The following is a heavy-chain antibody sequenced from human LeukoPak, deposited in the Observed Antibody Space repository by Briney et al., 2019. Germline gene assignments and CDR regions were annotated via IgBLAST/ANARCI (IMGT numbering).Heavy chain of an antibody. D-gene: IGHD3-22*01. V-gene: IGHV1-3*01. CDR3: ASNPYYYDSSEGFGAFDI. J-gene: IGHJ3*02. Sequence: ASVKVSCKASGYTFTSYAMHWVRQAPGQRLEWMGWINAGNGNTKYSQKFQGRVTITRDTSASTAYMELSSLRSEGTAVYYCASNPYYYDSSEGFGAFDIWGQGTMVTVSS. CDR1: GYTFTSYA. CDR2: INAGNGNT.